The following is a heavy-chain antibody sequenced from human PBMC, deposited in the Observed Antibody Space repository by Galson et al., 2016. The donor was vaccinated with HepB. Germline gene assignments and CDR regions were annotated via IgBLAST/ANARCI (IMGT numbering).Heavy chain of an antibody. Sequence: SVKVSCKASGYSFHKFYVHWVRQAPGQGLELLGEINPRDGSTRYAQQFQGRVTITADESTTTAYMELSSLSSQDTAGYYCARIAEIVEVPAVEGRWLDPWGQGTLVTVSS. CDR3: ARIAEIVEVPAVEGRWLDP. D-gene: IGHD2-2*01. CDR1: GYSFHKFY. J-gene: IGHJ5*02. CDR2: INPRDGST. V-gene: IGHV1-46*02.